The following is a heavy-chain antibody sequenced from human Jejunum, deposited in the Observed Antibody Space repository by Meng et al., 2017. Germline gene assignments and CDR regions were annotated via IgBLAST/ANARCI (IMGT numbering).Heavy chain of an antibody. CDR3: ARDHGQLWYDLYYFDY. Sequence: GESLKISCAASGFTFSSYWMSWVRQAPGKGLEWVANIKQDGSEKYYGDSVKGRFTISRDNAKNSLYLQINSLSAEDTAVYYCARDHGQLWYDLYYFDYWGQGTLVTVSS. D-gene: IGHD5-18*01. J-gene: IGHJ4*02. CDR2: IKQDGSEK. V-gene: IGHV3-7*01. CDR1: GFTFSSYW.